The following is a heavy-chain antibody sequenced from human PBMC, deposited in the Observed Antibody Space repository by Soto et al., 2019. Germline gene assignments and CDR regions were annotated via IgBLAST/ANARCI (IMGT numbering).Heavy chain of an antibody. V-gene: IGHV1-2*04. D-gene: IGHD2-15*01. CDR2: INPNSGGT. CDR1: GYTFTGYY. J-gene: IGHJ3*02. Sequence: ASVKVSCKASGYTFTGYYMHWVRQAPGQGLEWMGWINPNSGGTNYAQKFQGWVTMTRDTSISTSFMELSRLRSDDTAVYYCARYPLYCSGGRCLNRSIDIWGQATMVTVSS. CDR3: ARYPLYCSGGRCLNRSIDI.